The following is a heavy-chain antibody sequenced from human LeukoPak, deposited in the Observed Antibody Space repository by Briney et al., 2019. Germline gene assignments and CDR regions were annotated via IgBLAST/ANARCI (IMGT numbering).Heavy chain of an antibody. V-gene: IGHV1-2*02. CDR1: GYTFTGYY. J-gene: IGHJ5*02. CDR3: ARGVGPIRRSRGNWFDP. D-gene: IGHD3-10*01. Sequence: ASVKVSCKASGYTFTGYYMHWVRQAPGQGLEWMGWINPNSGGTNYAQKFQGRVTVTRDTSISTAYMELSRLRSDDTAVYYCARGVGPIRRSRGNWFDPWGQGTLVTVSS. CDR2: INPNSGGT.